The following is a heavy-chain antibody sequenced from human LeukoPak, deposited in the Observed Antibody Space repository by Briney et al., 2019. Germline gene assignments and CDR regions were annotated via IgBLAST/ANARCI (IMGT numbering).Heavy chain of an antibody. CDR2: INHSGST. V-gene: IGHV4-39*07. CDR3: ARGPGYSSSDGAFDI. D-gene: IGHD6-13*01. J-gene: IGHJ3*02. CDR1: GGSISSSSYY. Sequence: ASETLSLTCTVSGGSISSSSYYWSWIRQPPGKGLEWIGEINHSGSTNYNPSLKSRVTISVDTSKNQFSLKLSSVTAADTAVYYCARGPGYSSSDGAFDIWGQGTMVTVSS.